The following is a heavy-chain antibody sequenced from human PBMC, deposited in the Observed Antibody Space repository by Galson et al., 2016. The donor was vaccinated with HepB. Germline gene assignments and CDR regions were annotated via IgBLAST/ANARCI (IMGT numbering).Heavy chain of an antibody. CDR3: ARDLAGYRAEPPRNWFDS. V-gene: IGHV1-18*01. CDR1: GYSFATYG. CDR2: ISIYNEHT. Sequence: SVTVSCKASGYSFATYGISWLRQTPGRGLEWMGWISIYNEHTVYAQKFQDRVTLTTETIRTTSYMELRTLTFDDPAVYFCARDLAGYRAEPPRNWFDSWGQGTLVTVSS. D-gene: IGHD2-2*03. J-gene: IGHJ5*01.